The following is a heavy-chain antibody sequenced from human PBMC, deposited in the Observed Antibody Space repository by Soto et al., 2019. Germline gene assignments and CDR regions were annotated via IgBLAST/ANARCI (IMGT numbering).Heavy chain of an antibody. D-gene: IGHD6-19*01. V-gene: IGHV4-39*01. CDR2: VYYDGST. CDR1: GGSISSSSYY. Sequence: SETLSLTCTVSGGSISSSSYYWGWIRQPPGKGLEWIGHVYYDGSTYYNPSLKSRLLISVDTSKNQFSLKLSSVTAADTAVYYCAGYPIPVAGHLLDSWGQGTLVTVSS. J-gene: IGHJ4*02. CDR3: AGYPIPVAGHLLDS.